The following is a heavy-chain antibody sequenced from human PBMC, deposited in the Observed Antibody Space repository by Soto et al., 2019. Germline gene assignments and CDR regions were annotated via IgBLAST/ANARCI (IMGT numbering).Heavy chain of an antibody. J-gene: IGHJ6*02. Sequence: SETLSLTCTVSGGFISSSRYYWGWIRQPPGKGLEWIGSIFYSGSTYHNPSLKSRVTISVDTSKNHFSLRLTSVTAADTAVYYCARELWVEPELYYYGMDVWGQGTTVS. CDR2: IFYSGST. CDR1: GGFISSSRYY. V-gene: IGHV4-39*02. CDR3: ARELWVEPELYYYGMDV. D-gene: IGHD1-1*01.